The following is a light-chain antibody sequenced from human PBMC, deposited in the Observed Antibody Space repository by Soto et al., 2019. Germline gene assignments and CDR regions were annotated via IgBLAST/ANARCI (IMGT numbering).Light chain of an antibody. Sequence: PAERATLSCRASQSLSINYVAWYQQRPGQAPRLLIYAASSRAAGIPDRFSGSGSGTDFTLDISRLEPEDFAVYYCQEYENTPGTFGRGTRLEV. J-gene: IGKJ5*01. CDR3: QEYENTPGT. CDR1: QSLSINY. V-gene: IGKV3-20*01. CDR2: AAS.